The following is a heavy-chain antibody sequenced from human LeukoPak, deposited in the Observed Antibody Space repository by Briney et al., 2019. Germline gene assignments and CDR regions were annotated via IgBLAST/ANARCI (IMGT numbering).Heavy chain of an antibody. J-gene: IGHJ5*02. Sequence: ASVKVSCKASENTFTNYYMHWVRQAPGQGLEWLGIINPNGDRTNYAQTFQGRVTMTRDTSTTTAYMELSSLRSEDTAVYYCARARSPSSGYLLRDHNWFDPWGQGTLVTVSS. V-gene: IGHV1-46*01. CDR2: INPNGDRT. CDR3: ARARSPSSGYLLRDHNWFDP. CDR1: ENTFTNYY. D-gene: IGHD3-22*01.